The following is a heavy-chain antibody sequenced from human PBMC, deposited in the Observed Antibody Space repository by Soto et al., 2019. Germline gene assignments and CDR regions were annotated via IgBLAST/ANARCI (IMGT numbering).Heavy chain of an antibody. CDR3: ARDTGSGSYYYSGMDV. CDR1: VGSSSSYY. CDR2: MSYSGST. J-gene: IGHJ6*02. V-gene: IGHV4-59*01. Sequence: SETLSLTGTVSVGSSSSYYWSWIRQPPGKGLEWIAYMSYSGSTKYNPSLKSRVTISVDTSKNQCSLKLSSVTAADTAVYYCARDTGSGSYYYSGMDVWGQGTTVTVSS. D-gene: IGHD1-26*01.